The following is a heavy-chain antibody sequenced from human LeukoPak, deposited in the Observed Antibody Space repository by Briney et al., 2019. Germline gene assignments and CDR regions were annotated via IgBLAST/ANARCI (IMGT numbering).Heavy chain of an antibody. Sequence: GESLKISCKGSGYSFTNYWIGWVRQMPGKGLEWMAIIYPDDSDTRCSPSFQGQVTISADKSINTAYPQWSSLKASDTAMYYCARSPGNYYDSSGYSYYFDSWGQGTLVTVSS. CDR3: ARSPGNYYDSSGYSYYFDS. CDR1: GYSFTNYW. CDR2: IYPDDSDT. V-gene: IGHV5-51*01. D-gene: IGHD3-22*01. J-gene: IGHJ4*02.